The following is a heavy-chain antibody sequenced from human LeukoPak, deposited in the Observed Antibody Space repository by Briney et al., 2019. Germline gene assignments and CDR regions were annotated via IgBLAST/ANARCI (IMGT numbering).Heavy chain of an antibody. J-gene: IGHJ5*02. D-gene: IGHD2-21*02. V-gene: IGHV1-18*04. CDR2: ISAYNGNT. CDR1: GYTFTGYY. CDR3: ARVYCGGDCYPSNWFDP. Sequence: ASVKVSCKASGYTFTGYYMHWVRQAPGQGLEWMGWISAYNGNTNYAQKLQGRVTMTTDTSTSTAYMELRSLRSDDTAVYYCARVYCGGDCYPSNWFDPWGQGTLVTVSS.